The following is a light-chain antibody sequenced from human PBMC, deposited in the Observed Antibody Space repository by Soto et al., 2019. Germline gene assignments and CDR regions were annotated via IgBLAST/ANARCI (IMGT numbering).Light chain of an antibody. Sequence: DIQMTQSPSSLSASVGDRVTITCRASQSISSYVNWYQQKPGKAPRLLISAASTLQSGVPSRFSGGGSGTDFTLTISSLQPEDFATYYCQQRCKTPLAFGQGTRLEIE. J-gene: IGKJ5*01. CDR2: AAS. CDR3: QQRCKTPLA. CDR1: QSISSY. V-gene: IGKV1-39*01.